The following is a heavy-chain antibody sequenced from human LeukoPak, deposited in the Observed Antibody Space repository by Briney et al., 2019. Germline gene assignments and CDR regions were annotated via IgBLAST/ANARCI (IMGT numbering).Heavy chain of an antibody. D-gene: IGHD3-16*02. V-gene: IGHV4-39*07. CDR2: IYYSGST. Sequence: PSETLSLTCTVSGGSITSSSYYWGWIRQPPGKGLEWIGSIYYSGSTYYNPSLKSRVTISVDTSKNQFSLQLSSVAAADTAVYYCARDRPGYDYVWGSYRYVDYMDVWGKGTTVTVSS. CDR3: ARDRPGYDYVWGSYRYVDYMDV. J-gene: IGHJ6*03. CDR1: GGSITSSSYY.